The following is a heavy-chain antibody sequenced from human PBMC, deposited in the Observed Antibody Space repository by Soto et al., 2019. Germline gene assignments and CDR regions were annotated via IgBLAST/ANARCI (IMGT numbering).Heavy chain of an antibody. CDR1: EVTRTSYA. CDR3: ARVAADFDWLTPFDY. D-gene: IGHD3-9*01. V-gene: IGHV3-23*01. J-gene: IGHJ4*02. CDR2: ISSSGSIT. Sequence: RLACTVGEVTRTSYARNRVSKNPGKGPECVSSISSSGSITYYADSVQGRFTISRDNSKSTVYLQMNSLRAEDTAVYYCARVAADFDWLTPFDYWGQGTLVTVSS.